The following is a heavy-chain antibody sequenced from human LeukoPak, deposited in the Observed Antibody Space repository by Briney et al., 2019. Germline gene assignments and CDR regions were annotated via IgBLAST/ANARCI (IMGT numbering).Heavy chain of an antibody. D-gene: IGHD3-16*01. Sequence: GASLRLSCAASGFISSSYWMHWVRQPPGKGLVYIACINTDGFSTSYADSVKGRFTISRDNAKNSLYLQMNSLRAEDTAVYYCARSAGEIYYYYGMDVWGQGTTVTLS. J-gene: IGHJ6*02. V-gene: IGHV3-74*01. CDR3: ARSAGEIYYYYGMDV. CDR2: INTDGFST. CDR1: GFISSSYW.